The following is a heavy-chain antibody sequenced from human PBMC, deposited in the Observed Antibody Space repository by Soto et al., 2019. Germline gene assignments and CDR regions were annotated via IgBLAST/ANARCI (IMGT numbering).Heavy chain of an antibody. V-gene: IGHV4-59*01. Sequence: PSETLSLTCTVSGGSISSYYWSWIRQPPGKGLEWIGYIYYSGSTNYNPSLKSRVTISVDTSKNQFSLKLSSVTAADTAVYYCARDHPVDTGSYYGMDVWGQGTTVTVSS. CDR2: IYYSGST. CDR3: ARDHPVDTGSYYGMDV. J-gene: IGHJ6*02. D-gene: IGHD5-18*01. CDR1: GGSISSYY.